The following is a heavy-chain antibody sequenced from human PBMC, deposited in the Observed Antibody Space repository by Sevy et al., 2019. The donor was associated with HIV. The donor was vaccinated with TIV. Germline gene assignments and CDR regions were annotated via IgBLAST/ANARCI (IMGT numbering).Heavy chain of an antibody. J-gene: IGHJ6*02. CDR1: GFSFSYYG. V-gene: IGHV3-30*18. D-gene: IGHD1-26*01. CDR3: ANAYSGSYSHSYLYALDV. Sequence: GGSLRLSCIGSGFSFSYYGIHWLRQSPGKGLDWVAVISHDGINEYYADSVKGRFTISRDNSKNTVYLEMNSLRNEDTAIYFCANAYSGSYSHSYLYALDVWGQRTTVTVSS. CDR2: ISHDGINE.